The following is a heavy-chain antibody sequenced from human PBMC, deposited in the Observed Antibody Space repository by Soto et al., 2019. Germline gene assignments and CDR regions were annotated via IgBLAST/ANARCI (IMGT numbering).Heavy chain of an antibody. CDR1: VYSFTSYW. J-gene: IGHJ4*02. V-gene: IGHV5-10-1*01. CDR3: ARHIAYSSAWYDY. CDR2: IDPTDSYT. D-gene: IGHD6-19*01. Sequence: PGESLKISCKGSVYSFTSYWISWVRQMPGKGLEWMGRIDPTDSYTNYSPSFQGHVTISVDKSISTAYLQWSSLKASDTAMYYCARHIAYSSAWYDYWGQGTLVTVSS.